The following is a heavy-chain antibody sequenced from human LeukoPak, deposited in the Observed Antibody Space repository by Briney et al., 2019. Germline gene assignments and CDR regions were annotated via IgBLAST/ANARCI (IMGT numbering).Heavy chain of an antibody. J-gene: IGHJ6*02. CDR1: GFTFTSSA. CDR3: AADTPMIAAPYPNGGGYYYGMDV. CDR2: IVVGSGNT. V-gene: IGHV1-58*02. Sequence: SVKVSCKASGFTFTSSAMQWVRQARGQRLEWIGWIVVGSGNTNYTQKFQERVTITRDMSTSTAYMELSSLRSEDKAVYYCAADTPMIAAPYPNGGGYYYGMDVWGQGTTVTVSS. D-gene: IGHD3-22*01.